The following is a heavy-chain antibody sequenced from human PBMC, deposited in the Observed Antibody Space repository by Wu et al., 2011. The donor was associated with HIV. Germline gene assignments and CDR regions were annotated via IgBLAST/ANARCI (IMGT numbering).Heavy chain of an antibody. J-gene: IGHJ4*02. Sequence: QVQLVQSGAEVKKPGSSVKVSCKASGDTLNNYGISWVRQAPGQGLEWMGRIITVFGTTNFAQKFQGRLTITADKITTTVSMELSSLRSDDTAVYYCARDFGGDEDSWGQGTLVTVSS. CDR1: GDTLNNYG. V-gene: IGHV1-69*06. CDR2: IITVFGTT. D-gene: IGHD2-21*01. CDR3: ARDFGGDEDS.